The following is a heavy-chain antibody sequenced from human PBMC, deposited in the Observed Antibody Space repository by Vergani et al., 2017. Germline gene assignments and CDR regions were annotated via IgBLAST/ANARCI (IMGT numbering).Heavy chain of an antibody. CDR3: AKPLSSGYYYVNYFDY. V-gene: IGHV3-30*18. CDR1: GFTFSSYG. J-gene: IGHJ4*02. CDR2: ISYDGSNK. D-gene: IGHD3-22*01. Sequence: QVQLVESGGGVVQPGRSLRLSCAASGFTFSSYGMHWVRQAPGKGLEWVAVISYDGSNKYYAESVKGRFTISRDNSKNTLYLQMNSLRAEDTAVYYCAKPLSSGYYYVNYFDYWGQGTLVTVSS.